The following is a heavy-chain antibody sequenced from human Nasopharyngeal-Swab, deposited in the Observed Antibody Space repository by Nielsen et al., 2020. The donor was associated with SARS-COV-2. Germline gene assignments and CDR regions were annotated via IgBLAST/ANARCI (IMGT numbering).Heavy chain of an antibody. D-gene: IGHD6-13*01. V-gene: IGHV3-48*04. Sequence: VRQAPGKGLEWVSYISSSSSTIYYTDSVKGRSTISRDNAKNSLYLQMNSLRAEDTAVYYCARDLNPSYSRAFDYWGRGTLVTVSS. J-gene: IGHJ4*02. CDR3: ARDLNPSYSRAFDY. CDR2: ISSSSSTI.